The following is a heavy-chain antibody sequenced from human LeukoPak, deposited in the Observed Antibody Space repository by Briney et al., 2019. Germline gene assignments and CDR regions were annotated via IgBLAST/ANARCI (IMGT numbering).Heavy chain of an antibody. V-gene: IGHV1-69*13. D-gene: IGHD3-9*01. J-gene: IGHJ5*02. CDR2: IIPTFGTA. CDR3: ARAYSHTRLRYFDWLPGGGNWFDP. CDR1: GGTFSSYA. Sequence: SVKVSCKASGGTFSSYAISWVRQAPGQGLEWMGGIIPTFGTANYAQKFQGRVTITADESTSTAYMELSSLRSEDTAVYYCARAYSHTRLRYFDWLPGGGNWFDPWGQGTLVTVSS.